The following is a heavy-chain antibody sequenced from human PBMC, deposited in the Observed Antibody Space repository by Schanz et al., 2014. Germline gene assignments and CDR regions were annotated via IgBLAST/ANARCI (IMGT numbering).Heavy chain of an antibody. CDR1: GFKFTDYA. CDR2: ISGSSENT. J-gene: IGHJ4*02. CDR3: VKDDRGDVVVVAANY. V-gene: IGHV3-23*04. D-gene: IGHD2-15*01. Sequence: EVRLVESGGGLVKPGGSLRLSCAASGFKFTDYAMTWVRQAPGKGLEWVATISGSSENTYYADSVKGRVTISRDNSRNTVYLQMSSLRAEDTAVYYCVKDDRGDVVVVAANYWGQGAQVIVSS.